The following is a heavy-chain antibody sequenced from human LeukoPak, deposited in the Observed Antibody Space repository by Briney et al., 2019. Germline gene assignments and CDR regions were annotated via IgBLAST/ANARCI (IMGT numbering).Heavy chain of an antibody. Sequence: GGSLRLSCAASGFTFSSYAMNWVRQAPGKGLEWVSSISSSSSYIYYADSVKGRFTISRDNAKNSLYLQMNSLRAEDTAVYYCARDIRKAFDIWGQGTMVTVSS. V-gene: IGHV3-21*01. CDR3: ARDIRKAFDI. CDR2: ISSSSSYI. CDR1: GFTFSSYA. J-gene: IGHJ3*02. D-gene: IGHD2-2*02.